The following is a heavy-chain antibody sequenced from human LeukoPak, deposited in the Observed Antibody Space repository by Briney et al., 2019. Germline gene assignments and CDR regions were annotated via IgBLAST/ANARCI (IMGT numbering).Heavy chain of an antibody. CDR1: GYTFTSYY. V-gene: IGHV1-46*01. J-gene: IGHJ4*02. CDR3: ARAGSSWSSSFDY. Sequence: ASVKVSCKASGYTFTSYYMHWVRQAPGQGLEWMGIINPSGGSTSYAQKFQGRVTMTRDTSTSTAYMDLRSLRSDDTAVYYCARAGSSWSSSFDYWGQGTLVTVSS. D-gene: IGHD6-13*01. CDR2: INPSGGST.